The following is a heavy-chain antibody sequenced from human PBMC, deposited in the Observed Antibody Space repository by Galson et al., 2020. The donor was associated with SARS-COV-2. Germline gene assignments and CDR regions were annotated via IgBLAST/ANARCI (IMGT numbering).Heavy chain of an antibody. V-gene: IGHV3-9*01. CDR3: AKDGDYGDPYFDY. Sequence: SLKISCAASGFTFDDYAMHWVRQAPGKGLEWVSGISWNSGSIGYADSVKGRFTISRDNAKNSLYLQMNSLRAEDTALYYCAKDGDYGDPYFDYWGQGTLVTVSS. D-gene: IGHD4-17*01. CDR1: GFTFDDYA. CDR2: ISWNSGSI. J-gene: IGHJ4*02.